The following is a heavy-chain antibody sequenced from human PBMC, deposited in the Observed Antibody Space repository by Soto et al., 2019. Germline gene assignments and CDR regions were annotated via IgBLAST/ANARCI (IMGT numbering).Heavy chain of an antibody. CDR1: GDTFSNYA. CDR2: IVPIFTLT. Sequence: QVQLVQSGAEVKKPGSSVKVACKVSGDTFSNYAINWVRQAPGQGIEWMGAIVPIFTLTNYAQKFQGRVTITADESTITAYMELSSLRSVDTATYYCAREASAARTFREDASDIWGQGTMVTVSS. J-gene: IGHJ3*02. CDR3: AREASAARTFREDASDI. V-gene: IGHV1-69*12. D-gene: IGHD6-13*01.